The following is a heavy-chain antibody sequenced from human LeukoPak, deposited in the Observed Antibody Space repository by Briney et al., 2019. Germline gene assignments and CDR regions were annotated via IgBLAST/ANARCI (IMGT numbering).Heavy chain of an antibody. CDR1: GYNFTSYW. D-gene: IGHD2-2*01. Sequence: GESLKISCKGSGYNFTSYWIGWVRQMPGKGLEWMGIIYPGDSDTRYSPSFQGQVTISADKSISTAYLQWSSLKASDTAMYYCARQSYQLLAGYYYYMDVWGKGTTVTVSS. CDR2: IYPGDSDT. V-gene: IGHV5-51*01. J-gene: IGHJ6*03. CDR3: ARQSYQLLAGYYYYMDV.